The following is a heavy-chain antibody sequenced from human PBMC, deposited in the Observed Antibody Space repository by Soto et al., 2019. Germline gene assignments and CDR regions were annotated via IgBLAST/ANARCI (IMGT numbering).Heavy chain of an antibody. D-gene: IGHD6-13*01. CDR2: FYYSGST. CDR3: AFSSVLAAAEMVG. CDR1: GGSISIYY. V-gene: IGHV4-59*01. Sequence: QVQLQESGPGLVKPSETLSLTCTVSGGSISIYYCSWIRQPPGKVLEWIGYFYYSGSTNYNPSLKSRVTLAVDPSKHHYYLKLSSVTAADTAVYYCAFSSVLAAAEMVGWCQGTLVTVSS. J-gene: IGHJ4*02.